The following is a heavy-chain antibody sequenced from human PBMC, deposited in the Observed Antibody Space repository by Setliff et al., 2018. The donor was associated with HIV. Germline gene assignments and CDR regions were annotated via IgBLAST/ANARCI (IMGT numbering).Heavy chain of an antibody. Sequence: SETLSLTCTVSGGSISSYYWGWIRQPPGKGLEWIGSIYYSGSTYYNPSLKSRVTISVDTSKNQFSLKLSSVTAADTAVYYCATSGPAYYDILTGYLRNWFDPWGQGTLVTVSS. J-gene: IGHJ5*02. CDR1: GGSISSYY. CDR3: ATSGPAYYDILTGYLRNWFDP. V-gene: IGHV4-39*01. CDR2: IYYSGST. D-gene: IGHD3-9*01.